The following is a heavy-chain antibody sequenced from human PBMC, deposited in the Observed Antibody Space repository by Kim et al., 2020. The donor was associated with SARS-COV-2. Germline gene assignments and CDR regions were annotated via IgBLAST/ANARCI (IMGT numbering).Heavy chain of an antibody. CDR3: ARGFSMFFWNDRYYFDY. CDR2: INHSGST. CDR1: GGSFSGYY. J-gene: IGHJ4*02. V-gene: IGHV4-34*01. D-gene: IGHD1-1*01. Sequence: SETLSLTCAVYGGSFSGYYWSWIRQPPGKGLEWIGEINHSGSTNYNPSLKSRVTISVDTSKNQFSLKLSSVTAADTAVYYCARGFSMFFWNDRYYFDYWGQGTLVTVSS.